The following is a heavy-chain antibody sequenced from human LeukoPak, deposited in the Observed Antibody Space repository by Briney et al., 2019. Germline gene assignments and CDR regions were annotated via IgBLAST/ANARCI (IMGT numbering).Heavy chain of an antibody. CDR3: ARDGSQRYGSWYYYYMDV. CDR1: GYTFTSYG. Sequence: ASVKVSCKASGYTFTSYGISWVRQAPGQGLEWMGWISAYNGNTNYAQKLQGRVTMTTDTSTSTAYMELRSLRSDDTAVYYCARDGSQRYGSWYYYYMDVWGKGTTVTVSS. CDR2: ISAYNGNT. J-gene: IGHJ6*03. V-gene: IGHV1-18*01. D-gene: IGHD6-13*01.